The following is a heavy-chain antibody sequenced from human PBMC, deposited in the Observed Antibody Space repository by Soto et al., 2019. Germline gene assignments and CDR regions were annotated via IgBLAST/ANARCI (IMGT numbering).Heavy chain of an antibody. CDR1: GYSFTRYW. J-gene: IGHJ5*02. D-gene: IGHD6-13*01. V-gene: IGHV5-51*01. CDR2: IYPGDSDT. Sequence: PGESLKISCKGSGYSFTRYWISWVRQMPGKGLEWMGIIYPGDSDTRYSPSFQGQVTISADKSISTAYLQWSSLKASDTAMYYCASTSIAAAGKDYNWFDPWGQGTLVTVS. CDR3: ASTSIAAAGKDYNWFDP.